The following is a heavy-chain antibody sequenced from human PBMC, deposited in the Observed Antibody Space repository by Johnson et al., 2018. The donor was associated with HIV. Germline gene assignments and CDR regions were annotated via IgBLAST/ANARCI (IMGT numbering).Heavy chain of an antibody. J-gene: IGHJ3*01. CDR1: GFTFSDYY. CDR3: AKDRTNWGYDAFDV. Sequence: VHLVESGGGLVKPGGSLRLSCAASGFTFSDYYMTWIRQAPGKGLEWLSFISSSGDIIRYADSVKGRFTISRDNAKNSLNLQMNRLRAEDTAVYFCAKDRTNWGYDAFDVWGQGTTVTVSS. CDR2: ISSSGDII. D-gene: IGHD7-27*01. V-gene: IGHV3-11*04.